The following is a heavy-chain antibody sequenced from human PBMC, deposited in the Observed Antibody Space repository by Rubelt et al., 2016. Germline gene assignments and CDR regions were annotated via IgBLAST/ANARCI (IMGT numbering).Heavy chain of an antibody. CDR2: LDSAGST. CDR1: GFTLSNFA. CDR3: AKEGYGSGWF. V-gene: IGHV3-23*01. J-gene: IGHJ4*02. Sequence: EVHLLESGGDLVQPGGSLRLSCAASGFTLSNFAMIWVRQAPGKGLEWVSGLDSAGSTRYADSVKGRFTVSRDSFKNMLYLEMNSLTGEDTAIYYCAKEGYGSGWFWGQGTLVTVSS. D-gene: IGHD6-19*01.